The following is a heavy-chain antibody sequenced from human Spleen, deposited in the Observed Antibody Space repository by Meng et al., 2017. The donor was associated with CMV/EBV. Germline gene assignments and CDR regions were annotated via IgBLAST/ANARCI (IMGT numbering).Heavy chain of an antibody. CDR1: GFTFATYN. Sequence: GESLKISCAASGFTFATYNMNWVRQAPGKGLEWVSSITSGGYVSYADSVEGRFTISRDNTKSSLSLQMNSLRAEDTAVYYCVSTNDYGGYSLNWGQGTLVTVSS. D-gene: IGHD4-23*01. J-gene: IGHJ4*02. CDR2: ITSGGYV. V-gene: IGHV3-21*01. CDR3: VSTNDYGGYSLN.